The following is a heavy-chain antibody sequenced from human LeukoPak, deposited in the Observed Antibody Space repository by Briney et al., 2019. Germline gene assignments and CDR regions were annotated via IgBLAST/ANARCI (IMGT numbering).Heavy chain of an antibody. CDR1: GFTFSSYS. J-gene: IGHJ6*03. Sequence: GGFLRLSCAASGFTFSSYSMNWVRQAPGKGLEWVSSISSSSSYIYYADSVKGRFTISRDNAKNSLYLQMNSLRAEDTAVYYCASYDILTGYHHFPYMDVWGKGTTVTVSS. V-gene: IGHV3-21*01. CDR2: ISSSSSYI. CDR3: ASYDILTGYHHFPYMDV. D-gene: IGHD3-9*01.